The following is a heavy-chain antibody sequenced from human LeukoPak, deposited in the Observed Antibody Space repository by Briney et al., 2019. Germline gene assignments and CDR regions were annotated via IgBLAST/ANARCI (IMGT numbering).Heavy chain of an antibody. CDR3: AKEIWGIAVAGTGDS. CDR1: GFTFSNYA. J-gene: IGHJ4*02. Sequence: GGSLRLSCAASGFTFSNYAMSWVRQAPGKGLQWVSGISGSGGSTYYADSVKGRFTISRDNSKNTLYLRMNSLRAEDTAVYYCAKEIWGIAVAGTGDSWGQGTLVTVSP. D-gene: IGHD6-19*01. CDR2: ISGSGGST. V-gene: IGHV3-23*01.